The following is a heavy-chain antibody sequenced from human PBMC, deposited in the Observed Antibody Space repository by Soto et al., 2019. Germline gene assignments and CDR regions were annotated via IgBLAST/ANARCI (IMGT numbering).Heavy chain of an antibody. CDR1: GFTFSSYA. CDR2: ISGSGGST. J-gene: IGHJ4*02. CDR3: AKGEGQGIQLWFRHQYYFDY. D-gene: IGHD5-18*01. V-gene: IGHV3-23*01. Sequence: EVQLLESGGGLVQPGGSLRLSCAASGFTFSSYAMSWVRQAPGKGLEWVSAISGSGGSTYYADSVKGRFTISRDNSKNTLYLQMNSLRAEDTAVYYCAKGEGQGIQLWFRHQYYFDYWGQGTLVTVSS.